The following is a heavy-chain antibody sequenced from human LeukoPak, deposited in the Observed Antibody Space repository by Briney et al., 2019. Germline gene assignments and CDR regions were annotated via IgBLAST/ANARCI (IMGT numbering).Heavy chain of an antibody. Sequence: TPGGSLRLSCGASGFTFSNAWMSWVRQAPGKGLEWVGRIKSRTDGGTRDYGEPVKGRFTISRDDSQNRLLLQMNSLETEDTAVYYCTRDPRRFGSFYDSWGQGTLVTVSS. CDR1: GFTFSNAW. CDR2: IKSRTDGGTR. D-gene: IGHD1-26*01. CDR3: TRDPRRFGSFYDS. V-gene: IGHV3-15*01. J-gene: IGHJ4*02.